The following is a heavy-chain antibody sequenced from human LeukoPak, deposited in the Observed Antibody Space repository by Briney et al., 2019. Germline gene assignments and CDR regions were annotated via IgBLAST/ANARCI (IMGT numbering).Heavy chain of an antibody. D-gene: IGHD2-21*02. Sequence: PSETLSLTCTVSGGSIRSNTNYWGWNSSNYWGWIRQPPGKGLEWIGEINHSGSTNYNPSLKSRVTISVDTSKNQFSLKLSSVTAADTAVYYCARGVVQPSRKRHIVVVTAIRHYVAFDIWGQGTMVTVSS. CDR3: ARGVVQPSRKRHIVVVTAIRHYVAFDI. CDR2: INHSGST. V-gene: IGHV4-39*07. CDR1: GGSIRSNTNYWGWNSSNY. J-gene: IGHJ3*02.